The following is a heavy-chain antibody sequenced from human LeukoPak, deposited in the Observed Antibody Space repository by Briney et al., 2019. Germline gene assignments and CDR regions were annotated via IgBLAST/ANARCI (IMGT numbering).Heavy chain of an antibody. CDR2: MNPNSGNT. D-gene: IGHD5-18*01. V-gene: IGHV1-8*02. J-gene: IGHJ6*03. CDR1: GYTFTSYD. Sequence: RASVKVSCKASGYTFTSYDINWVRQATGQGLEWMGWMNPNSGNTGYAQKFQGRVTMTRDTSISTAYMELSRLRSDDTAVYYCARDGTWIPNLSDYYYYYMDVWGKGTTVTVSS. CDR3: ARDGTWIPNLSDYYYYYMDV.